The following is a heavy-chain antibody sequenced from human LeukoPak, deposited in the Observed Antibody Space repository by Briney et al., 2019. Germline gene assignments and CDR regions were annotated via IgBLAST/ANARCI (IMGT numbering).Heavy chain of an antibody. J-gene: IGHJ6*02. CDR2: INPSGGST. CDR1: GYTFTSYY. D-gene: IGHD6-13*01. V-gene: IGHV1-46*01. Sequence: ASVKVSCKASGYTFTSYYMHWVRQAPGQGLEWMGIINPSGGSTGYAQKFQGRVTMTRDTSTSTVYMELSSLRSEDTAVYYCARDGSTAAGMRPMDVWGQGTTVTVSS. CDR3: ARDGSTAAGMRPMDV.